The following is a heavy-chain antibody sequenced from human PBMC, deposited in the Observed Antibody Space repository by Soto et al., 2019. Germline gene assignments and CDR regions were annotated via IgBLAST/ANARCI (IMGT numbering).Heavy chain of an antibody. V-gene: IGHV5-51*01. J-gene: IGHJ6*02. CDR3: ARAGYYDFWSGFPRGGMDV. CDR1: GYSFTSYW. D-gene: IGHD3-3*01. Sequence: GASLKISCKGSGYSFTSYWIGWVRQMPGKGLEWMGIIYPGDSDTRYSPSFQGQVTISADKSISTAYLQWSSLKASDTAMYYCARAGYYDFWSGFPRGGMDVWGQGTTVTVSS. CDR2: IYPGDSDT.